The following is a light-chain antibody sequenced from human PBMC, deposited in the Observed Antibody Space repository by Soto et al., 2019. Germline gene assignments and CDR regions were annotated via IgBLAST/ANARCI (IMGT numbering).Light chain of an antibody. V-gene: IGKV1-39*01. CDR2: AAC. CDR1: QSISSY. CDR3: QQSYSTLWT. J-gene: IGKJ1*01. Sequence: DLQMTQSPSSLSASVGDRVTITCRASQSISSYLNWYQQKPGKAPKLLIYAACSLQSGVPSRFSGSGSGTDFTLTISSLQPEDFATYYCQQSYSTLWTFGQGTKVEIK.